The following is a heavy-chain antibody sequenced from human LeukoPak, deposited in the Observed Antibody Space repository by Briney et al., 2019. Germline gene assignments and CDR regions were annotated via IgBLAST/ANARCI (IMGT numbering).Heavy chain of an antibody. D-gene: IGHD4-17*01. CDR3: ARVLTVTTWDYYYGMDV. J-gene: IGHJ6*02. V-gene: IGHV4-59*01. CDR2: IYYSGST. Sequence: SETLSLTCTVSGGSISSYYWSWIRQPPGKGLEWIGYIYYSGSTNYNPSLKSRVTISVDTSKNQFSLKLSSVTAADTAVYYCARVLTVTTWDYYYGMDVWGQGTTVTVS. CDR1: GGSISSYY.